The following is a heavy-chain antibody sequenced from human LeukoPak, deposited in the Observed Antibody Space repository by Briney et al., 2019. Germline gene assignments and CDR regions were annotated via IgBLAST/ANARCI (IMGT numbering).Heavy chain of an antibody. Sequence: GASVKVSCKASGSTFSSYAISWVRQAPGQGLEWMGRIIPILGIANYAQKFQGRVTITADKSTSTAYMELSSLRSEDTAVYYCATDIVVVVAATSVDYWGQGTLVTVSS. CDR1: GSTFSSYA. CDR3: ATDIVVVVAATSVDY. D-gene: IGHD2-15*01. V-gene: IGHV1-69*04. J-gene: IGHJ4*02. CDR2: IIPILGIA.